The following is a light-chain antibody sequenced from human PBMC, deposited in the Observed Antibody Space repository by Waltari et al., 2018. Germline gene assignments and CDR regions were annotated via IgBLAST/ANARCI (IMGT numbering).Light chain of an antibody. CDR1: RSNIGSDT. CDR3: ATWDDSLNAWV. J-gene: IGLJ3*02. CDR2: TSY. Sequence: QSVLPQPPSASGTPGQRVTISCSGSRSNIGSDTVTWYQKLPGTAPKLLIHTSYQRPSGVPDRFSGSKSGTSASLTISGLQSEDEADYYCATWDDSLNAWVFGGGTKLTVL. V-gene: IGLV1-44*01.